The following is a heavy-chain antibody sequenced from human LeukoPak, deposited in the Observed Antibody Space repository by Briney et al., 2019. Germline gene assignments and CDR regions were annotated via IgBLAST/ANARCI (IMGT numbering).Heavy chain of an antibody. V-gene: IGHV3-21*01. CDR1: GFTFSSYS. CDR3: ARVGWMSCSGGSCYSGGRDFDY. D-gene: IGHD2-15*01. J-gene: IGHJ4*02. Sequence: PGGSLRLSCAASGFTFSSYSMNWVRQAPGKGLEWVSSISNSSSYIYYADSVKGRFTISRDNAKNSLYLQMNSLRAEDTAVYYCARVGWMSCSGGSCYSGGRDFDYWGQGTLVTVSS. CDR2: ISNSSSYI.